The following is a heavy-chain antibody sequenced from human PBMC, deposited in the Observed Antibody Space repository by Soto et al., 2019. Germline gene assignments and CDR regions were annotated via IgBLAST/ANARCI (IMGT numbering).Heavy chain of an antibody. V-gene: IGHV1-18*04. CDR3: ARWGPDYYDSSEGDY. J-gene: IGHJ4*02. D-gene: IGHD3-22*01. CDR1: SYTFTSYG. CDR2: ISAYNGNT. Sequence: ASVKVSCKASSYTFTSYGISLVRQAPGQGLEWMGWISAYNGNTNYAQKLQGRVTMTTDTSTSTAYMELRSLRSDDTAVYYCARWGPDYYDSSEGDYWGQGTLVPVSS.